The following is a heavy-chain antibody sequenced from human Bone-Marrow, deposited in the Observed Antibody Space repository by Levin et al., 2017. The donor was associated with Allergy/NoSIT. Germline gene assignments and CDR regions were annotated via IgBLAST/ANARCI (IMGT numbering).Heavy chain of an antibody. J-gene: IGHJ6*03. V-gene: IGHV3-33*01. Sequence: GESLKISCAASGFTFSSYGMHWVRQAPGKGLEWVAVIWYDGSNKYYADSVKGRFTISRDNSKNTLYLQMNSLRAEDTAVYYCAGETHDYGDYVSHNYYYYYMDVWGKGTTVTVSS. CDR3: AGETHDYGDYVSHNYYYYYMDV. D-gene: IGHD4-17*01. CDR1: GFTFSSYG. CDR2: IWYDGSNK.